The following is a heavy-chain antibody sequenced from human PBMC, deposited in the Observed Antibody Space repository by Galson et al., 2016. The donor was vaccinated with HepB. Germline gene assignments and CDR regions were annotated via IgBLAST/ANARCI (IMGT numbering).Heavy chain of an antibody. V-gene: IGHV4-39*01. CDR3: ASHCGGDCYNNLADAFDI. CDR1: SGSISSSRYY. Sequence: LTCTVSSGSISSSRYYWGWIRQPPGKGLEWIGSVYYSGTAYYDPSLKSRVSISVDTSKNQFSLRLSSVTAGDTAVYFCASHCGGDCYNNLADAFDIWGRGTVVTVSS. J-gene: IGHJ3*02. CDR2: VYYSGTA. D-gene: IGHD2-21*01.